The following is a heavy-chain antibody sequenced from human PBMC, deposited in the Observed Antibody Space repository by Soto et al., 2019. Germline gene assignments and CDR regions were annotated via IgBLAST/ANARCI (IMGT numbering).Heavy chain of an antibody. CDR1: GGSISSGGYY. CDR3: ASQVPWVYAMFPRRGGYMDV. CDR2: IYYSGST. Sequence: SETLSLTCTVSGGSISSGGYYWSWIRQHPGKGLEWIGYIYYSGSTYYNPSLKSRVTISVDTSKNQFSLKLSSVTAADTAVYYCASQVPWVYAMFPRRGGYMDVWGKGTTVTVSS. J-gene: IGHJ6*03. V-gene: IGHV4-31*03. D-gene: IGHD2-8*01.